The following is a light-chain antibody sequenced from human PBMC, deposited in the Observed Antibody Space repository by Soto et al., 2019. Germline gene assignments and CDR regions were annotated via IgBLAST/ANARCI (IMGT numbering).Light chain of an antibody. CDR2: GNS. Sequence: QSVLTQPPSVSGAPGQRVTISCTGSSSNIGAGYAVHWYQQLPGTAPKLLIYGNSNRPSGVPDRFSGSKSGTSASLSITGRQAEDEADYYCQAYDSRLSGDVFGTGTKLTVL. CDR3: QAYDSRLSGDV. J-gene: IGLJ1*01. V-gene: IGLV1-40*01. CDR1: SSNIGAGYA.